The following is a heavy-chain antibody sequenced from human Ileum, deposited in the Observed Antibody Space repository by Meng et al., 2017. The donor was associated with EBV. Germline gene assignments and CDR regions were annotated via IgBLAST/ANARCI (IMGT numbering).Heavy chain of an antibody. D-gene: IGHD3-10*01. CDR1: GYTFTGYY. CDR2: INPNSGGT. CDR3: ARVGYGSGSFRFDY. V-gene: IGHV1-2*06. J-gene: IGHJ4*02. Sequence: QGQVGQSGAEGKKPGASVKVSCKASGYTFTGYYMHWVRQAPGQGLEWMGRINPNSGGTNYAQKFQGRVTMTRDTSISTAYMELSRLRSDDTAVYYCARVGYGSGSFRFDYWGQGTLVTVFS.